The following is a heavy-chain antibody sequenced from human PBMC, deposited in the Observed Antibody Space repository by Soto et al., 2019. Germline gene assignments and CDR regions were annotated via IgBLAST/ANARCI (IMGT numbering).Heavy chain of an antibody. D-gene: IGHD1-1*01. CDR1: GFSFSSYG. Sequence: GGSLRLSCAASGFSFSSYGMEWVRLAPGKGLEWVAATTYDGGIKHYVDSVKGRFTISGDSSKNTLYLQMNSLRVEDTATYYCAGALENPYFYYGLNVWGQGTTVTVSS. CDR3: AGALENPYFYYGLNV. CDR2: TTYDGGIK. V-gene: IGHV3-30*03. J-gene: IGHJ6*02.